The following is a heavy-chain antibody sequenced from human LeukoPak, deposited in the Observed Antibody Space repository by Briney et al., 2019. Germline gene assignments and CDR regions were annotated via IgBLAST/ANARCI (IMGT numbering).Heavy chain of an antibody. V-gene: IGHV3-7*01. CDR2: IKQDGSEK. CDR3: ARAVAGSTFDY. Sequence: GGSLRLSCAASGFTFSSYWMSWVRQAPGKGLEWVANIKQDGSEKYYVDSVKGRFTISRDNAKNSLYLQMNSLRDGDTAVYYCARAVAGSTFDYWGQGTLVAVSS. D-gene: IGHD6-19*01. J-gene: IGHJ4*02. CDR1: GFTFSSYW.